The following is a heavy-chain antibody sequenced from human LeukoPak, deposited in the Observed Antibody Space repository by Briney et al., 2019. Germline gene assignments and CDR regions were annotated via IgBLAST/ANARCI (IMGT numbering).Heavy chain of an antibody. Sequence: GGSLRLSCAASGFTFSSYWMSWVRQAPGKGLEWVANIKQGGSEKYYVDSVKGRFTISRDNAKNSLYLQMNSLRAEDTAVYYCARDIGWFGELSIDYWGQGTLVTVSS. CDR3: ARDIGWFGELSIDY. V-gene: IGHV3-7*01. CDR2: IKQGGSEK. J-gene: IGHJ4*02. D-gene: IGHD3-10*01. CDR1: GFTFSSYW.